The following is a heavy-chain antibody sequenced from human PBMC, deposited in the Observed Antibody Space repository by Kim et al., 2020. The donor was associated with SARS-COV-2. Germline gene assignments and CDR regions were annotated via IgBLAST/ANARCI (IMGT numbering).Heavy chain of an antibody. Sequence: SETLSLTCTVSGGSISSSSYYWGWIRQPPGKGLEWIGSIYYSGSTYYNPSLKSRVTISVDTSKNQFSLKLSSVTAADTAVYYCARQTLRYFVWLSVVGFDYWGQGTLVTVSS. CDR1: GGSISSSSYY. V-gene: IGHV4-39*01. J-gene: IGHJ4*02. D-gene: IGHD3-9*01. CDR3: ARQTLRYFVWLSVVGFDY. CDR2: IYYSGST.